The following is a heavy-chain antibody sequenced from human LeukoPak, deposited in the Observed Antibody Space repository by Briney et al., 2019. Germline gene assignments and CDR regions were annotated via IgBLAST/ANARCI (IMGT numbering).Heavy chain of an antibody. V-gene: IGHV1-2*02. CDR1: GYTFTGYY. J-gene: IGHJ3*02. CDR3: ARWREYCGGDCFEDAFDI. CDR2: INPNSGGT. D-gene: IGHD2-21*01. Sequence: GASVKVSCKASGYTFTGYYMHWVRQAPGQGLEWMGWINPNSGGTNYAQKFQGRVTMTRDTSIRTAYMELSRLRSDDTAVYYCARWREYCGGDCFEDAFDIWGQGTMVTVSS.